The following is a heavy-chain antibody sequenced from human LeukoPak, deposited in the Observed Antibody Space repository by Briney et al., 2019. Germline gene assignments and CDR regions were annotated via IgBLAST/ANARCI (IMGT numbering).Heavy chain of an antibody. J-gene: IGHJ4*02. CDR2: ISYDGSNK. Sequence: GGSLRPSCAASGFTFSSYAMHWVRQAPGKGLEWVAVISYDGSNKYYADSVKGRFTISRDNSKNTLYLQMNSLRAEDTAVYYCARDGGIAVAGTDFDYWGQGTLVTVSS. CDR1: GFTFSSYA. CDR3: ARDGGIAVAGTDFDY. D-gene: IGHD6-19*01. V-gene: IGHV3-30-3*01.